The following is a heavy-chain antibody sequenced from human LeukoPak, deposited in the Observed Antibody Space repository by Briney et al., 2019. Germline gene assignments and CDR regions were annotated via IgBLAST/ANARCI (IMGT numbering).Heavy chain of an antibody. V-gene: IGHV4-34*01. J-gene: IGHJ4*02. Sequence: KSSETLSLTCAVYGGSFSGYYWSWIRQPPGKGLEWIGEINHSGSTNYNPSLKSRVTISVDTSKNQFSLKLSSVTAADTAVYYCARLKGFGELYYYFDYWGQGTLVTVSS. CDR3: ARLKGFGELYYYFDY. CDR1: GGSFSGYY. CDR2: INHSGST. D-gene: IGHD3-10*01.